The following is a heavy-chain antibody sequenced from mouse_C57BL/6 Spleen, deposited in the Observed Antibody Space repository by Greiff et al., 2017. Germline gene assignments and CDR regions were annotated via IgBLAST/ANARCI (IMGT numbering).Heavy chain of an antibody. D-gene: IGHD1-1*01. J-gene: IGHJ1*03. Sequence: EVKLVESGGGLVKPGGSLKLSCAASGFTFSDYGMHWVRQAPEKGLEWVAYISSGSSTIYYADTVKGRFTISRDNAKNTLFLQMTSLRSEDTAMYYCAVYYYGSNWYFDVWGKGTTVTVSS. CDR3: AVYYYGSNWYFDV. CDR2: ISSGSSTI. V-gene: IGHV5-17*01. CDR1: GFTFSDYG.